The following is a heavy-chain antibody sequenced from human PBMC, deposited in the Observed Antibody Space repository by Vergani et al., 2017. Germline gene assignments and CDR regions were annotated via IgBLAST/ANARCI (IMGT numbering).Heavy chain of an antibody. D-gene: IGHD3-3*01. CDR3: ARERVTRFLEWLLYRGFDI. V-gene: IGHV1-46*01. CDR2: INPSGGST. CDR1: GYTFTSYY. J-gene: IGHJ3*02. Sequence: QLVQSGAEVKKPGASVKVSCKASGYTFTSYYMHWVRQAPGQGLEWMGIINPSGGSTSYAQKFQGRVTMTRDTSTSTVYMELSSLRSEDTAVYYCARERVTRFLEWLLYRGFDIWGQGTMVTVSS.